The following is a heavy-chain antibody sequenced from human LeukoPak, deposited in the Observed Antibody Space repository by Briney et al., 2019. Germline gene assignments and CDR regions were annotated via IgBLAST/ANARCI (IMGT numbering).Heavy chain of an antibody. CDR1: GGSIRSDY. V-gene: IGHV4-59*01. CDR3: ARLGRKTTVVPPDFDC. CDR2: IHYSGST. D-gene: IGHD4-23*01. Sequence: SETLSLTCTVSGGSIRSDYWSWVRRPPGKGREWIGYIHYSGSTNYNASLKSRLTMSVDMSKNQFSLKLTSVTAADTAVYYCARLGRKTTVVPPDFDCWGQGTLVTVSS. J-gene: IGHJ4*02.